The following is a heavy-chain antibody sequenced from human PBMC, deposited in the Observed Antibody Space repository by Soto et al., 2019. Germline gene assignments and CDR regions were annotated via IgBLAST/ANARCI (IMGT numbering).Heavy chain of an antibody. CDR3: ARELSSSWYKEEWWFEP. J-gene: IGHJ5*02. CDR1: VVSVSSGSYY. CDR2: IYYSGST. Sequence: SETLSLTCTFSVVSVSSGSYYCSWIRQPPWKGLEWIGYIYYSGSTNYNPSLKSRVTISVDTSKNQFSLKLSSVTAADTAVYYCARELSSSWYKEEWWFEPWGQGTLVTVSS. D-gene: IGHD6-13*01. V-gene: IGHV4-61*01.